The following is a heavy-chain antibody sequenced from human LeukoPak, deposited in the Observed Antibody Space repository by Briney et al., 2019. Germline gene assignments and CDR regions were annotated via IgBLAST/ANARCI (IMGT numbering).Heavy chain of an antibody. J-gene: IGHJ4*02. D-gene: IGHD3-22*01. Sequence: GGSLRLSCVASGFTFSSYGTHWVRQAPGKGLEWVAFIQQDERNKYYADSVRGRFAISRDNSKNTLDLQMNSLRAEDTAVYYCAKDTRDSSGLNFFDYWGRGILVTVSS. V-gene: IGHV3-30*02. CDR1: GFTFSSYG. CDR2: IQQDERNK. CDR3: AKDTRDSSGLNFFDY.